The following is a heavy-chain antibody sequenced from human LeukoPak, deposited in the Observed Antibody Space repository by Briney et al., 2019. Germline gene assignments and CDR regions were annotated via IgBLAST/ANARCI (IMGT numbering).Heavy chain of an antibody. CDR2: TVGGGDGT. Sequence: GGSLRLSCAASGFTFSSTSMSWVRQAPGEGLEWVAVTVGGGDGTYYADSVKGRFTISRDNSNNTLYLQMNSLRAEDTAVYYCAKDGGLWVSAHWGDSWGRGTLVTVSS. J-gene: IGHJ4*02. D-gene: IGHD7-27*01. V-gene: IGHV3-23*01. CDR1: GFTFSSTS. CDR3: AKDGGLWVSAHWGDS.